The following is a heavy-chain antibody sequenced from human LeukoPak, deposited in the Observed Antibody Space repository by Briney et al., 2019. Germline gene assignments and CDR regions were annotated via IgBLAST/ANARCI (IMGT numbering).Heavy chain of an antibody. CDR1: GGSISTSNYY. V-gene: IGHV4-61*01. Sequence: SETLSLTCTVSGGSISTSNYYWNWIRQPPGKGLEWIGYIYYTGNTNYNPSLKSRVTISVDTSKNQFSLKLSSVTAADTAVYYCARDRLQLQSWGQGTLVTVSS. J-gene: IGHJ5*02. CDR3: ARDRLQLQS. CDR2: IYYTGNT. D-gene: IGHD1-1*01.